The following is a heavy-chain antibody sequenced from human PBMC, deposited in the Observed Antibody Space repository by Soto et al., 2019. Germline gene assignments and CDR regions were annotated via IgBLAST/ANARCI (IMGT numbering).Heavy chain of an antibody. Sequence: GGSLRLSCAASGFTFSTYAMTWVRQAPGKRLEWVSAISGIGGSTYYADSVKGRFTISRDNSKNTLYLQMNSLRAEDTAIYYCAKSHDGEDAFEIWGQGTMVTVSS. D-gene: IGHD3-10*01. CDR3: AKSHDGEDAFEI. V-gene: IGHV3-23*01. CDR2: ISGIGGST. CDR1: GFTFSTYA. J-gene: IGHJ3*02.